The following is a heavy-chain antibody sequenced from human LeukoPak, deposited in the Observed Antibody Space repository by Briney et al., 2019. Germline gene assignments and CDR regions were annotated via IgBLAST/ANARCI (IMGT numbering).Heavy chain of an antibody. CDR3: ARDGGMATTFDY. V-gene: IGHV4-4*09. J-gene: IGHJ4*02. CDR2: IYTSGST. Sequence: LETLSLTCTVSGGSISSDNSSWIRHPPRKGLERIWYIYTSGSTNYNPALKSRVTISVDTSKNQFSLKLSSVTAADTAVYYCARDGGMATTFDYWGQGTLVTVSS. D-gene: IGHD5-24*01. CDR1: GGSISSDN.